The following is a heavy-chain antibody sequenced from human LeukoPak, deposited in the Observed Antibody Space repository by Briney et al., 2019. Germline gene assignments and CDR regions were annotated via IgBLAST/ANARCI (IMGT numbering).Heavy chain of an antibody. CDR1: GFTFSSYA. Sequence: PGGSLRLSCAASGFTFSSYAMHWVRQAPGKGLEWVAVISYDGSNKYYADSVKGRFTISRDNSKITLYLQMNSLRAEDTAVYYCAKDSRRYCSSTSCFADFDYWGQGTLVTVSS. CDR3: AKDSRRYCSSTSCFADFDY. V-gene: IGHV3-30-3*01. J-gene: IGHJ4*02. CDR2: ISYDGSNK. D-gene: IGHD2-2*01.